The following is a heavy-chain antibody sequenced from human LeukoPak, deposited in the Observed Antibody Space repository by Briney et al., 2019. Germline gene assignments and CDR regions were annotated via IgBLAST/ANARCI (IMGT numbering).Heavy chain of an antibody. CDR1: GFTFNSYW. CDR2: INGDGSTT. V-gene: IGHV3-74*03. J-gene: IGHJ4*02. Sequence: GGSLRLSCAASGFTFNSYWMHWVRQAPGKGLVWVSRINGDGSTTMYADSVKGRFTISRDNAKNTLYLQMNSLRAEDTAVYYCARAVVVSAADYWGRGTLVTVSS. CDR3: ARAVVVSAADY. D-gene: IGHD2-21*02.